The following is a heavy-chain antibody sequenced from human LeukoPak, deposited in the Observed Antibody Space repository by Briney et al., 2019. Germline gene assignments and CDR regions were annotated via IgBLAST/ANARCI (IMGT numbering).Heavy chain of an antibody. Sequence: GGSLRLSCAASGFTFSDYAMSWVRQAPGKGLEWVSVISDGVGTTYYAVSVRGRFTISRDNSKNRLYLQMNSLRDDDTAVYHCARWGDDKVCDLWGQGTLVTVSS. CDR2: ISDGVGTT. V-gene: IGHV3-23*01. CDR1: GFTFSDYA. CDR3: ARWGDDKVCDL. J-gene: IGHJ4*02. D-gene: IGHD3-16*01.